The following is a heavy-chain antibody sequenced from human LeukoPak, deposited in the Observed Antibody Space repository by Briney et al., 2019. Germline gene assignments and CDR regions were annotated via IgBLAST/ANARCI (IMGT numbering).Heavy chain of an antibody. CDR2: IIPIFGTA. CDR1: GGTFSSYA. CDR3: ARDRGVPPHFDY. Sequence: ASVKVSCKASGGTFSSYAISWVRQAPGQGLEWMGRIIPIFGTANYAQKFQGRVTITTDESSSTAYMELSSLRSEDTAVYYCARDRGVPPHFDYWGQGTLVTVSS. J-gene: IGHJ4*02. V-gene: IGHV1-69*05. D-gene: IGHD3-10*01.